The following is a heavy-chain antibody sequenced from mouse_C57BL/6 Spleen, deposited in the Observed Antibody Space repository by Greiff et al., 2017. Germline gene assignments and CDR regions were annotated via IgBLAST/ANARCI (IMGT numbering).Heavy chain of an antibody. Sequence: DVKLQESGPGLVKPSQSLSLTCSVTGYSITSGYYWNWIRQFPGNKLEWMGYISYDGSNNYNPSLKNLISITRDTTTNQFFLKLNSVTTEDTATYYCARAITTVVVDYWGQGTTLTVSS. J-gene: IGHJ2*01. CDR1: GYSITSGYY. D-gene: IGHD1-1*01. CDR3: ARAITTVVVDY. V-gene: IGHV3-6*01. CDR2: ISYDGSN.